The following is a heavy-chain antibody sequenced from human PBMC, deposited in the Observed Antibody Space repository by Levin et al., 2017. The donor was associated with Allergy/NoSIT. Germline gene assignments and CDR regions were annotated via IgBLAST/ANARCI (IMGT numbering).Heavy chain of an antibody. Sequence: PSQTLSLTCTVSGGSIINSNFYWGWIRQSPEKGLEWLGGIYHTGVTYDNPSLKRPVTISVDTSKNQISLKVPSVTAADTAVYHCVRSGDNGDYGVFERWGQGTPVTVSS. V-gene: IGHV4-39*07. CDR3: VRSGDNGDYGVFER. CDR1: GGSIINSNFY. CDR2: IYHTGVT. D-gene: IGHD4-17*01. J-gene: IGHJ4*02.